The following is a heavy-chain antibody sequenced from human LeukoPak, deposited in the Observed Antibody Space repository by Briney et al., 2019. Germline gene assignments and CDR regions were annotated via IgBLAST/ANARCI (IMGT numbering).Heavy chain of an antibody. J-gene: IGHJ4*02. CDR2: ISSSGSTI. CDR1: GFTFSDYY. CDR3: ARSRRGWGSYRHFDY. D-gene: IGHD3-16*02. Sequence: GGSLRLSCAASGFTFSDYYMSWIRQAPGKGLEWVSYISSSGSTIYYADSVKGRFTISRDNAKNSPYLQMNSLRAEDTAVYYCARSRRGWGSYRHFDYRGQGTLVTVSS. V-gene: IGHV3-11*04.